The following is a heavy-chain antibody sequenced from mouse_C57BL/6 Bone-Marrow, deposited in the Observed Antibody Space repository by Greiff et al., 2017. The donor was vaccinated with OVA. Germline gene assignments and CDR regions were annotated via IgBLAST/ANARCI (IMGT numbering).Heavy chain of an antibody. Sequence: QVQLQQPGAELVRPGTSVKLSCKASGYTFTSYWMHWVKQRPGQGLEWIGVIDPSDSYTNYNQKFKGKATLTVDTSSRTAYMQLSSLTSEDSAVYYCARSRKWLLRGSYFDDWGQGTTLTVSS. CDR3: ARSRKWLLRGSYFDD. V-gene: IGHV1-59*01. J-gene: IGHJ2*01. CDR1: GYTFTSYW. CDR2: IDPSDSYT. D-gene: IGHD2-3*01.